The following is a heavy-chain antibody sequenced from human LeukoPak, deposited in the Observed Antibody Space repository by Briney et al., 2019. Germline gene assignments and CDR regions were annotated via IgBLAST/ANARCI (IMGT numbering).Heavy chain of an antibody. J-gene: IGHJ3*02. CDR1: GFTFSSYS. D-gene: IGHD2-8*01. V-gene: IGHV3-21*01. CDR3: AREGYCTNGVCYHDAFDI. CDR2: ITSSSSYI. Sequence: GGSLRLSCAASGFTFSSYSMNLVRKAPGKGLEWVSSITSSSSYIYYAESVKGRFTISRDNAKNSLYLQMNSLRAEDTAVYYCAREGYCTNGVCYHDAFDIWGQGTMVTVPS.